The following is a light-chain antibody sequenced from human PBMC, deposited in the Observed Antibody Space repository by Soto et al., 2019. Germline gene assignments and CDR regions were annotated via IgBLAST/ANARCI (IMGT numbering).Light chain of an antibody. CDR2: KAS. Sequence: DIQMTQSPSIVSASVGDRVTITSRASQCIGSWLAWHQQKPGKAPKLLIYKASSLESGVPSRFSGSGSGTEFTLTISSLQPDDFATYYCQQYNSYPYTFGQGTKVDIK. V-gene: IGKV1-5*03. J-gene: IGKJ2*01. CDR3: QQYNSYPYT. CDR1: QCIGSW.